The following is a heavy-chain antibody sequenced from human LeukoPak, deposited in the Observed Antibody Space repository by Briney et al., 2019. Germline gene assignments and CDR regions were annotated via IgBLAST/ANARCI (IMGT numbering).Heavy chain of an antibody. CDR1: GFTFSSYA. D-gene: IGHD2-15*01. CDR2: ISGSGGST. Sequence: GGSLRLSCAASGFTFSSYAMSWVRQAPGKGLEWVSAISGSGGSTYYADSVKGRFTISRDNSKNTLYLQMNSLRAGDTAVYYCAKGASRYCSGGSCYSLFWGQGTLVTVSS. V-gene: IGHV3-23*01. CDR3: AKGASRYCSGGSCYSLF. J-gene: IGHJ4*02.